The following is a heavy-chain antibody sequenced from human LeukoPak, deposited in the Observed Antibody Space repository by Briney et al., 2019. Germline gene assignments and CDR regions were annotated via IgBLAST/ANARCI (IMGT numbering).Heavy chain of an antibody. CDR2: SDGSTT. CDR1: GFSLSGYW. D-gene: IGHD3-10*01. J-gene: IGHJ6*02. CDR3: ARDRFRTNYYGSGISYYYGMDV. Sequence: PGGSLRLSCVASGFSLSGYWMYWVRQAPGKGLMYISRSDGSTTNYADVVKGRFTMSRDNVKNTLYLQMNSLRVEDTAVYYCARDRFRTNYYGSGISYYYGMDVWGQGTTVTVSS. V-gene: IGHV3-74*01.